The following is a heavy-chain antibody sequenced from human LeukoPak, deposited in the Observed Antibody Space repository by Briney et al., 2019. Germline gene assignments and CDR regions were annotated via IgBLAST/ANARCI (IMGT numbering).Heavy chain of an antibody. Sequence: KPSETLSLTCTVSGGSISSSSYYWGWIRQPPGKGREWIGSIYYSGSTYYNPSLNSRVTISVDTSKNHFYLKLMSVTAAETAVYYCARQVGTMIVVVITYFDYWGQGTLVTVSS. CDR2: IYYSGST. CDR3: ARQVGTMIVVVITYFDY. D-gene: IGHD3-22*01. V-gene: IGHV4-39*01. CDR1: GGSISSSSYY. J-gene: IGHJ4*02.